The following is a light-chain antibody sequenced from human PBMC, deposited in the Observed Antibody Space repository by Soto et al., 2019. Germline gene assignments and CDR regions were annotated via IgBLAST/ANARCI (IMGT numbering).Light chain of an antibody. CDR2: EGS. CDR3: CSYAGSYTSVV. V-gene: IGLV2-23*01. J-gene: IGLJ2*01. Sequence: QSALTQPASVSGSPGQSITISCTGTSSDVGSYKLVSWYQQYPGKAPKLIIYEGSKRPSGLSNRFSGSSSGNTASLTISGLQAEDEAAYYCCSYAGSYTSVVFGGGTKLTVL. CDR1: SSDVGSYKL.